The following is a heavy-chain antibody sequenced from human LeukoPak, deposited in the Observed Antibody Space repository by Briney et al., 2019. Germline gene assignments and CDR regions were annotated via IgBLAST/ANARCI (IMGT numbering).Heavy chain of an antibody. J-gene: IGHJ6*02. CDR3: ARRRFGMDV. CDR2: IYHSGST. V-gene: IGHV4-30-2*01. D-gene: IGHD3-3*01. CDR1: GGSISSGGYS. Sequence: SETLSLTCAVSGGSISSGGYSWSWIRQPPGKGLEWIGYIYHSGSTYYNPSLKSRVTISVDRSKNQFSLKLSSVTAADTAVYYCARRRFGMDVWGQGTTVTVSS.